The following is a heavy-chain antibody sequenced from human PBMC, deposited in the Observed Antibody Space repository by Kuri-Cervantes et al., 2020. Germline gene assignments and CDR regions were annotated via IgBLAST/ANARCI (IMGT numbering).Heavy chain of an antibody. J-gene: IGHJ4*02. CDR1: GFTFSSYS. V-gene: IGHV3-21*01. D-gene: IGHD3-22*01. CDR2: ISSSSYI. CDR3: ARDRGSGYYYSIDG. Sequence: GESLKISCAASGFTFSSYSMNWVRQAPGKGLEWVSSISSSSYIYYADSVKGRFTISRDNSKNTLYLQMNSLRAEDTAVYYCARDRGSGYYYSIDGWGQGTLVTVSS.